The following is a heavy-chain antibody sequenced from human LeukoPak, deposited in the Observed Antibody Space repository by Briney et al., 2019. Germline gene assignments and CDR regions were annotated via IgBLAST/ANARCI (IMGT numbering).Heavy chain of an antibody. CDR2: ISGSGGST. CDR3: ARSFTMYSSSWYAAGDY. V-gene: IGHV3-23*01. CDR1: GFTFSSYA. D-gene: IGHD6-13*01. J-gene: IGHJ4*02. Sequence: GGSLRLSCAASGFTFSSYAMSWVRQAPGKGLEWVSAISGSGGSTYYADSVKGRFTISRYNSKNTLYLQMNSLRAEDTAVYYCARSFTMYSSSWYAAGDYWGQGTLVTVSS.